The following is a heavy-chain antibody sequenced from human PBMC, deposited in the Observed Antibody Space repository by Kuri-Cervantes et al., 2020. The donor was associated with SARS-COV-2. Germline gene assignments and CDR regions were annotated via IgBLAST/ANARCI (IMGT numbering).Heavy chain of an antibody. Sequence: GESLKISCPGSGFTFSSYAMCWVRQAPGKGLEWVSAISGSGGSTYYADSVKGRFTISRDNSKNTLYLQVNSLRAEDTAVYYCEQGDYCSSASCYSYYYYYGMDVWGQGTTVTVSS. D-gene: IGHD2-2*01. CDR2: ISGSGGST. CDR3: EQGDYCSSASCYSYYYYYGMDV. V-gene: IGHV3-23*01. CDR1: GFTFSSYA. J-gene: IGHJ6*02.